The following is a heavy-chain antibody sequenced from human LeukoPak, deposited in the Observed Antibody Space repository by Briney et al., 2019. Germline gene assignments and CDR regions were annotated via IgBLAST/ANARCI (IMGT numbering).Heavy chain of an antibody. Sequence: GGSLRLSCTASGFSFTDYIMHWVRQAPGKGLEWVSSISGSGAYIYYADSVKGRFTISRDNAKNSLYLQMNSLRAEDTAVYYCAREDYYDSSGYGYYWGQGTLVTVSS. D-gene: IGHD3-22*01. J-gene: IGHJ4*02. CDR2: ISGSGAYI. CDR3: AREDYYDSSGYGYY. CDR1: GFSFTDYI. V-gene: IGHV3-21*01.